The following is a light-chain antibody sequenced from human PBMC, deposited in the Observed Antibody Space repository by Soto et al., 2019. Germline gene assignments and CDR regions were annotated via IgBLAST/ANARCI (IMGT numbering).Light chain of an antibody. CDR2: DAS. Sequence: EIVLTQSPATLSLSPGERATLSCRASQSVSSYLAWYQQKSGQAPRLLIYDASNRATGIPARFSGSGSGTDFTLTIGSLEPEEFAVYYCQQRSTWAAITFGQGTRLEIK. J-gene: IGKJ5*01. CDR1: QSVSSY. V-gene: IGKV3-11*01. CDR3: QQRSTWAAIT.